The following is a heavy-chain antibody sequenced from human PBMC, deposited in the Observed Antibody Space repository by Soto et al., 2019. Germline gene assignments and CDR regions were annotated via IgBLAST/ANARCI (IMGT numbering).Heavy chain of an antibody. J-gene: IGHJ4*02. Sequence: PSETLSLTCTVSGGSISSSSYYWGWIRQPPGKGLEWIGSIYYSGSTYYNPSLKSRVTISVDTSKNQFSLKLSSVTAADTAVYYCARGKLHSLFYYWGQGTLVTVSS. CDR2: IYYSGST. CDR3: ARGKLHSLFYY. D-gene: IGHD1-7*01. V-gene: IGHV4-39*01. CDR1: GGSISSSSYY.